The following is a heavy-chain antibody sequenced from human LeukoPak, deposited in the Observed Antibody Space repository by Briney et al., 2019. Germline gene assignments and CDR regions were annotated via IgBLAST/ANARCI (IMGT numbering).Heavy chain of an antibody. V-gene: IGHV4-30-2*01. CDR3: ASETSSDAFDI. D-gene: IGHD2-2*01. J-gene: IGHJ3*02. Sequence: PSQTLSLTCTVSGGSISSGSYYWNWIRQPPGKGLEWIGYIYHSGSTYYNPSLKSRVTISVDRSKNQFSLKLSSVTAADTAVYYCASETSSDAFDIWGQGTMVTVSS. CDR1: GGSISSGSYY. CDR2: IYHSGST.